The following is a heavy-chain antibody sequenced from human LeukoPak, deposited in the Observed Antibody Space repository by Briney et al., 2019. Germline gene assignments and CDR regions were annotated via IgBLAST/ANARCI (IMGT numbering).Heavy chain of an antibody. Sequence: PSETLSLTCAVYGGSFSGYYWSWIRQPPGKGLEWIGEINHSGSTNYNPSLKGRVTISVDTSKNQFSLKLSSVTAADTAVYYCARDSYYFDYWGQGTLVTVSS. D-gene: IGHD2-15*01. J-gene: IGHJ4*02. CDR3: ARDSYYFDY. CDR2: INHSGST. CDR1: GGSFSGYY. V-gene: IGHV4-34*01.